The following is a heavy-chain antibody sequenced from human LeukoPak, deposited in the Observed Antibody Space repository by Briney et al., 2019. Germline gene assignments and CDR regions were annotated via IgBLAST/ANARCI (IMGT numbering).Heavy chain of an antibody. J-gene: IGHJ6*03. CDR1: RYTLTELS. D-gene: IGHD2-2*01. Sequence: GASVKVSCKVSRYTLTELSMHWGRQAPGKGLEWMGGIIPIFGTANYAQKFQGRVTITADKSTSTAYMELSSLRSEDMAVYYCARDIVVVDDYYYNMDVWGKGTTVTVSS. CDR2: IIPIFGTA. V-gene: IGHV1-69*06. CDR3: ARDIVVVDDYYYNMDV.